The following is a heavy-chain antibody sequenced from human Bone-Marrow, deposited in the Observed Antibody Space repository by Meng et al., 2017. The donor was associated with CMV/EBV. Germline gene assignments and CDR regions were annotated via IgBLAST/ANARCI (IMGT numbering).Heavy chain of an antibody. J-gene: IGHJ6*02. Sequence: ASVKVSCKASGYTFTSYGISWVRQAPGQGLEWMGWSSAYNGNTNYAQKLQGRVTMTTDTSTSTAYMELRSLRSEDTAVYYCATNIVVVPAAPEPPYYYYYYGMDVWGQGTTVTV. CDR2: SSAYNGNT. D-gene: IGHD2-2*01. V-gene: IGHV1-18*01. CDR3: ATNIVVVPAAPEPPYYYYYYGMDV. CDR1: GYTFTSYG.